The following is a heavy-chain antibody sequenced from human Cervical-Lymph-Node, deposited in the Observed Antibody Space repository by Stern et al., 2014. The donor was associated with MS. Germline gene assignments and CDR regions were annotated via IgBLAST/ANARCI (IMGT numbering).Heavy chain of an antibody. Sequence: QVQLQESGPGLVKPSQTLSLTCTVSGGSISSGGYYWSWIRQHPGKGLEXIGYIYYSGSTYYNPSLKSRVTISVDTSKNQFSLKLSSVTAADTAVYYCARAGRLKQQAFYNWFDAWGQGTLVTVSS. CDR3: ARAGRLKQQAFYNWFDA. D-gene: IGHD6-13*01. CDR1: GGSISSGGYY. V-gene: IGHV4-31*03. J-gene: IGHJ5*02. CDR2: IYYSGST.